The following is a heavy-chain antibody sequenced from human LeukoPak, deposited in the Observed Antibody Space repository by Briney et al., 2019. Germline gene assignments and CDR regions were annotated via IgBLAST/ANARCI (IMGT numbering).Heavy chain of an antibody. J-gene: IGHJ4*02. V-gene: IGHV5-51*01. D-gene: IGHD5-12*01. Sequence: GESLKISCKGSGYSFTSYWIGWVRQMPGKGLEWMGIIYPGDSDTRYSPSFQGQVTISADKSISTAYLQWSSLKASDTAMYYCARLGYSGYDYWGPFDYWGQGTLVTVSS. CDR2: IYPGDSDT. CDR1: GYSFTSYW. CDR3: ARLGYSGYDYWGPFDY.